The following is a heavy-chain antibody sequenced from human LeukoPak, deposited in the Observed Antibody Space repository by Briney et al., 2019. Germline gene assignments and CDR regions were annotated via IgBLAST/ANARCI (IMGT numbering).Heavy chain of an antibody. CDR2: IYYSGST. J-gene: IGHJ4*02. Sequence: SQTLSLTCTVSGGSISSDDYYWSWIRQPPGKGLEWIGYIYYSGSTNYNPSLKSPVTISVDTSKNQFSLKLSSVTAADTAVYYCARVCSGGSCYSEIDYWGQGTLVTVSS. D-gene: IGHD2-15*01. CDR3: ARVCSGGSCYSEIDY. CDR1: GGSISSDDYY. V-gene: IGHV4-61*08.